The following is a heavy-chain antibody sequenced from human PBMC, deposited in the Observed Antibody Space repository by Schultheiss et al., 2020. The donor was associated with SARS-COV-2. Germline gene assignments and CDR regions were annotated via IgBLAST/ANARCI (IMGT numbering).Heavy chain of an antibody. CDR2: IGTAGDT. J-gene: IGHJ4*02. Sequence: GGSLRLSCAASGFTFSSYDMHWVRQATGKGLEWVSAIGTAGDTYYQGSVKGRFTISRDNAKNSLYVQMNSLRGEDTAVYYCAKGRYNWNAPLGWGQGTLVTVSS. V-gene: IGHV3-13*04. CDR1: GFTFSSYD. D-gene: IGHD1-1*01. CDR3: AKGRYNWNAPLG.